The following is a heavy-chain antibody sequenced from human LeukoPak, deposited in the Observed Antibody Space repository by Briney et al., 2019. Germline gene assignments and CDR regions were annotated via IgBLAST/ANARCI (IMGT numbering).Heavy chain of an antibody. Sequence: GGSLRLSCAASGFTFSSFDMHWVRQPTGQGLEWVSTIGTASDTYYPGSVEGRFTLSRDNAKNSLYLQMNSLTAGDTAVYYCARGPPRGKYYYMDVWGKGTTATVSS. V-gene: IGHV3-13*01. D-gene: IGHD1-1*01. J-gene: IGHJ6*03. CDR1: GFTFSSFD. CDR2: IGTASDT. CDR3: ARGPPRGKYYYMDV.